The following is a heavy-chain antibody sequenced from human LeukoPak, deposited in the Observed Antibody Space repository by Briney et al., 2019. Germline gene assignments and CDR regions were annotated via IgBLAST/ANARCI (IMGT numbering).Heavy chain of an antibody. Sequence: SETQSLTCAVYGGSFSGYYWSWIRQPPGKGLEWIGEINHRGSTNYNPSLKSRVTISVDTSKNQFSLKLSSVTAADTAVYYCARGRRNYCSSTSCYVLLFDYWGQGTLVTVSS. D-gene: IGHD2-2*01. V-gene: IGHV4-34*01. J-gene: IGHJ4*02. CDR1: GGSFSGYY. CDR3: ARGRRNYCSSTSCYVLLFDY. CDR2: INHRGST.